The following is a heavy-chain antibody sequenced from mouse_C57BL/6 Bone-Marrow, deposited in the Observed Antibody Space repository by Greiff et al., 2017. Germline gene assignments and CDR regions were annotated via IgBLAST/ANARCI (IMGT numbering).Heavy chain of an antibody. CDR3: ARKPYLKY. CDR1: GYAFSSSW. V-gene: IGHV1-82*01. CDR2: IYPGDGDT. Sequence: QVQLQQSGPELVKPGASVKISCKASGYAFSSSWMNWVKQRPGKGLEWIGRIYPGDGDTNYNGKFKGKATLTADKSSSTAYMQLSSLTSEDSAVYFCARKPYLKYWGQGTTLTVSS. J-gene: IGHJ2*01.